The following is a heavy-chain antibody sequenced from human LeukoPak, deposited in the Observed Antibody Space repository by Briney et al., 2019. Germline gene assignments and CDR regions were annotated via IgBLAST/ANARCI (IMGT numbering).Heavy chain of an antibody. CDR2: ISAYNGDT. V-gene: IGHV1-18*04. CDR1: GYTLTSYG. CDR3: ARDGYGELLFADYYGRDV. J-gene: IGHJ6*02. Sequence: GASVKVSCKASGYTLTSYGISWVRQAPGQGLEWMGWISAYNGDTNYAQRLQGRVTMTTDTSTSTAYMELRSLRSDDTAVYYCARDGYGELLFADYYGRDVWGQGTTVTVSS. D-gene: IGHD3-10*01.